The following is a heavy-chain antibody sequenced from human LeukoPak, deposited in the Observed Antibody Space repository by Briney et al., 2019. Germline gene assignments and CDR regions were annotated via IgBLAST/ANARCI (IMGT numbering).Heavy chain of an antibody. CDR3: AKDIGISSGPYYYYGMDV. Sequence: GGSLRLSCAASGFTFDDYAMHWARQAPGKGLEWVSGISWNSGSIGYADSVKGRFTISRDNAKNSLYLQMNSLRAEDTALYYCAKDIGISSGPYYYYGMDVWGQGTTVTVSS. J-gene: IGHJ6*02. CDR1: GFTFDDYA. CDR2: ISWNSGSI. D-gene: IGHD6-19*01. V-gene: IGHV3-9*01.